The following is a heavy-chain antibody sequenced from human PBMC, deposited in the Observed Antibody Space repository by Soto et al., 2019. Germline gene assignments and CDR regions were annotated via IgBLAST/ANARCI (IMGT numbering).Heavy chain of an antibody. CDR3: ALFLHISSSSWDYYYGMDV. D-gene: IGHD6-6*01. Sequence: ASVKVSCKASGYTFTSYGISWVRQAPGQGLEWMGWISAYNGNTNYAQKLQGRVTMTTDTSTSTAYMELRSLRSDDTAVYYCALFLHISSSSWDYYYGMDVWGRVTKVTVS. J-gene: IGHJ6*02. V-gene: IGHV1-18*04. CDR2: ISAYNGNT. CDR1: GYTFTSYG.